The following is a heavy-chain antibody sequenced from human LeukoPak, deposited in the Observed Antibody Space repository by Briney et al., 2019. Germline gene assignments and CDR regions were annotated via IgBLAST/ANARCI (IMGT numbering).Heavy chain of an antibody. D-gene: IGHD3-10*01. CDR1: GGSISSSSYY. CDR2: IYYSGST. Sequence: PSETLSLTCTVSGGSISSSSYYWGWIRQPPGKGLEWIGSIYYSGSTYYNPSLKSRVTISVDTSKNQFSLKLSSVTAADTAVYYCARHTGDGEELGEGWFDYWGQGTLVTVSS. CDR3: ARHTGDGEELGEGWFDY. V-gene: IGHV4-39*01. J-gene: IGHJ4*02.